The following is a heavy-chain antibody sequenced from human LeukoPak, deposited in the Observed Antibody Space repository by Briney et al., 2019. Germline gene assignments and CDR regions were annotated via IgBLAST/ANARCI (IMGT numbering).Heavy chain of an antibody. Sequence: GGSLRLSCEASGFTFSNYWMTWVRQAPGKGLEWVANIKQDGSEQNYVDSVKGRFTISRDNAKNSVYLQMNSLLVEDTAVYYWAGGWGGGIAAAGTRIEGNYWGQGTLVIVSS. CDR2: IKQDGSEQ. CDR1: GFTFSNYW. V-gene: IGHV3-7*01. D-gene: IGHD6-13*01. CDR3: AGGWGGGIAAAGTRIEGNY. J-gene: IGHJ4*02.